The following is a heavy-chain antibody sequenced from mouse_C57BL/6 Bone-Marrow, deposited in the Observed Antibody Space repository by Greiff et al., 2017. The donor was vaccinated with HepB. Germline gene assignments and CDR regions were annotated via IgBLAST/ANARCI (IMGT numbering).Heavy chain of an antibody. V-gene: IGHV1-64*01. CDR2: IHPNSGST. CDR1: GYTFTSYW. J-gene: IGHJ4*01. CDR3: ASSQRFYYAMDY. D-gene: IGHD6-2*01. Sequence: QVQLQQSGAELVKPGASVKLSCKASGYTFTSYWMHWVKQRPGQGLEWIGMIHPNSGSTNYNEKFKSKATLTVDKSSSTAYMQLSSLTSEDSAVYYCASSQRFYYAMDYWGQGTSVTVSS.